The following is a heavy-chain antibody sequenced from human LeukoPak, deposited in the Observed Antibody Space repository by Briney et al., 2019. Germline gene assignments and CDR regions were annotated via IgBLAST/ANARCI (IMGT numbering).Heavy chain of an antibody. V-gene: IGHV3-7*01. J-gene: IGHJ4*02. CDR2: MKQDGSEK. CDR1: GINFRGYW. D-gene: IGHD5-12*01. Sequence: GGSLRLSCAVSGINFRGYWMAWVRQAPGKGLEWVANMKQDGSEKYYVVSVKGRFTISRDNAKNSLYLEMNSLRVEDTAVYYCARDLGHTGYDLYDYWGQGTLVTVSS. CDR3: ARDLGHTGYDLYDY.